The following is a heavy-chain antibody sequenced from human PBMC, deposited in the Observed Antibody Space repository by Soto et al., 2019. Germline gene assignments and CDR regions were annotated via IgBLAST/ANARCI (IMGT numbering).Heavy chain of an antibody. CDR2: IYTSGST. Sequence: ESLALACPVPGASVSSYYWSRIRQPAGKGLEWIGRIYTSGSTNYNSSLKSRVTVSVDTSKSQFSLKLSSVTAADTAVYYCASISSPYGYFDLWGRGTLVTV. CDR3: ASISSPYGYFDL. D-gene: IGHD6-13*01. V-gene: IGHV4-4*07. CDR1: GASVSSYY. J-gene: IGHJ2*01.